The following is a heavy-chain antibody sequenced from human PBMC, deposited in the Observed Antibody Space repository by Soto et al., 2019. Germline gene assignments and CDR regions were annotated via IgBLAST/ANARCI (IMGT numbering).Heavy chain of an antibody. CDR2: IYHSGST. J-gene: IGHJ4*02. Sequence: QLQLQESGSGLVKPSQTLSLTCAVSGGSINTATHSWSWIRQPPGKGLEWIGYIYHSGSTYYNPSVKSGVTISLDTSNNQFSRRRSSVTDADTAVYYCARGGGVTTTGDDYWGQGILVTVSS. CDR3: ARGGGVTTTGDDY. V-gene: IGHV4-30-2*01. D-gene: IGHD4-4*01. CDR1: GGSINTATHS.